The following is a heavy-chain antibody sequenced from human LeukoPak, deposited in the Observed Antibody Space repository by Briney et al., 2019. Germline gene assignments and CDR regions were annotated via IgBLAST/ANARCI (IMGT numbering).Heavy chain of an antibody. Sequence: ASVKVSCKASGYTFTSYYIHWVRQAPGQGLEWMGLINPSGGSTNYAQKFQGRVTMTRDTSTSTVYMELSSLRSEDTAVYYCATEGKMVRGVYTDYWGQGTLVTVSS. V-gene: IGHV1-46*01. D-gene: IGHD3-10*01. CDR2: INPSGGST. J-gene: IGHJ4*02. CDR3: ATEGKMVRGVYTDY. CDR1: GYTFTSYY.